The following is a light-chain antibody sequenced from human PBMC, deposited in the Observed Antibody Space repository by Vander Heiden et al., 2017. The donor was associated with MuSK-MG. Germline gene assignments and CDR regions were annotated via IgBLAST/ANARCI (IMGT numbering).Light chain of an antibody. CDR2: GAS. V-gene: IGKV3-20*01. CDR3: QQYGSSPRT. Sequence: DIVLTQSPGTLSLSPGERATLSCRASQSVGSSYLAWYQQKPGQAPRLLLYGASSRATGIPDRFSGSGSGTDFTLTISRLEPEDFAVYYCQQYGSSPRTFGQGTKVEIK. CDR1: QSVGSSY. J-gene: IGKJ1*01.